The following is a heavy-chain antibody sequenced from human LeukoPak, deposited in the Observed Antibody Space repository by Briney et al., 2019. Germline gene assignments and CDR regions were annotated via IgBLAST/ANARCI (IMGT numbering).Heavy chain of an antibody. CDR1: GDSINSLDL. J-gene: IGHJ4*02. CDR3: AGLVGRYSSGLYYYYFDY. V-gene: IGHV4-4*02. Sequence: SETLSLTCTVSGDSINSLDLWSWVRQPPGKGLEWIGEMYLSGTTHSNLSVKSRVTISIDKSKNQFFLNLSSVTAADTAVYYCAGLVGRYSSGLYYYYFDYWGQGTVVTVSS. D-gene: IGHD3-22*01. CDR2: MYLSGTT.